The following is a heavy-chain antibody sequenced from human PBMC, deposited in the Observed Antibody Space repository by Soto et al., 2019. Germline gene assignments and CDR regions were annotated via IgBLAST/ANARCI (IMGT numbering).Heavy chain of an antibody. D-gene: IGHD2-15*01. CDR1: GFTFSSYW. CDR2: IKQDGSEK. CDR3: ARRVMYSGGSPYFDY. V-gene: IGHV3-7*01. J-gene: IGHJ4*02. Sequence: EVQLVESGGGLVQPGGSLRLSCAASGFTFSSYWMSWVRQAPGKGLEWVANIKQDGSEKYYVDSVKGRFTTSRDNAKNSLYLQMNSLRAEDTAVYYCARRVMYSGGSPYFDYCGQGTLVTVSS.